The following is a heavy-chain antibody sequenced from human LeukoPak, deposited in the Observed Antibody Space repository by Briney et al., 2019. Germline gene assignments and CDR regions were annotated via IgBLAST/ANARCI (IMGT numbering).Heavy chain of an antibody. CDR3: ARAPRGYCSGGSCFDY. CDR1: GYTFSGYY. Sequence: GASVKVSCKASGYTFSGYYTHWVRQAPGQGLDWLGWIHPDSGGTNSAQKFQGRVTMTRDTSISTVYMELSRLKSDDTAVYYCARAPRGYCSGGSCFDYWGQGTLVTVSS. D-gene: IGHD2-15*01. J-gene: IGHJ4*02. CDR2: IHPDSGGT. V-gene: IGHV1-2*02.